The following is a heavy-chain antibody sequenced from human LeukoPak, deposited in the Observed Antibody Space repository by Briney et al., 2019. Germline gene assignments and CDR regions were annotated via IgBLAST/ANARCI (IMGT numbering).Heavy chain of an antibody. CDR3: TREGRGTFDM. CDR1: GFSLSNAY. CDR2: IKNKADRGTT. J-gene: IGHJ3*02. V-gene: IGHV3-15*01. Sequence: PWGSLRRSCAASGFSLSNAYINWVRQAPGEGLEWVGLIKNKADRGTTEYAAPVKDRFTVSTDDSNNTVYLQMSSLTTEDTGINYCTREGRGTFDMWGRGTMVTVSS.